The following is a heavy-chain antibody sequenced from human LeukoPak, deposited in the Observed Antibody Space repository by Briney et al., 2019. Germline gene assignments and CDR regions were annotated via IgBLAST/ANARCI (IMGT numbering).Heavy chain of an antibody. CDR3: ARAEWELPTRAFDI. CDR2: IYHSGST. CDR1: GGSISSGGYY. J-gene: IGHJ3*02. D-gene: IGHD1-26*01. Sequence: SQTLSLTCTVSGGSISSGGYYWSWIRQPPGKGLEWIGYIYHSGSTYYNPSLKSRVTISVDRSKNQFSLKLSSVTAADTALYYCARAEWELPTRAFDIWGQGTMVTVSS. V-gene: IGHV4-30-2*01.